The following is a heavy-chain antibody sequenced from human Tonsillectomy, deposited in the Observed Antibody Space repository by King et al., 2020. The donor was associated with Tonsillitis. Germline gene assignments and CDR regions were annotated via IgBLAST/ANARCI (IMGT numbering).Heavy chain of an antibody. CDR2: IISILGVA. V-gene: IGHV1-69*04. J-gene: IGHJ3*02. CDR1: GGTFSNYA. CDR3: ARAPDI. Sequence: VQLVQSGAEVKKPGSSVKVSCKASGGTFSNYAISWVRQAPGQGLEWMGRIISILGVANYAQKFQGRVTISADKSTSTVYMELSSLRSEDTAVYYCARAPDIWGQGTMVTVSS.